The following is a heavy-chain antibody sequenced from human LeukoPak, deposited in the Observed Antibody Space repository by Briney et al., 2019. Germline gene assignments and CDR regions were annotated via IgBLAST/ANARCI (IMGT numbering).Heavy chain of an antibody. CDR2: INSDGSST. D-gene: IGHD3-22*01. V-gene: IGHV3-74*01. J-gene: IGHJ5*02. Sequence: GGSLRLSCAAAGFTFRSDWMHWVRQVPGKGLVWVSRINSDGSSTSYADTVKGRFTISRDNLKNTLYLQMNSLRAEDTAVYYCARDPPHDNSVGFDRWGQGTLVTVSS. CDR3: ARDPPHDNSVGFDR. CDR1: GFTFRSDW.